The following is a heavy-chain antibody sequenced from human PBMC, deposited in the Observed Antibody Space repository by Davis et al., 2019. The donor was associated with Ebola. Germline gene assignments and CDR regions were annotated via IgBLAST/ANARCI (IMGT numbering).Heavy chain of an antibody. D-gene: IGHD6-13*01. CDR3: AREHQISAAAYFDY. V-gene: IGHV1-69*13. CDR2: ITPIFGTA. CDR1: VGTFSSYA. J-gene: IGHJ4*02. Sequence: SVKVSCKASVGTFSSYAISWVRQAPGQGLEWMGGITPIFGTANYAQKFQGRVTITADELTSTTYMGLSSLRSEDTAVYYCAREHQISAAAYFDYRGQGTLVTVSS.